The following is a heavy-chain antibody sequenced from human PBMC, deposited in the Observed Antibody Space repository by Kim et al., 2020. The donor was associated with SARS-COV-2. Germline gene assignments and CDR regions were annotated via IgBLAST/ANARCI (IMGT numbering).Heavy chain of an antibody. CDR2: IIPIFGTA. J-gene: IGHJ6*02. CDR3: ARDHDYGDLQGGLRYGMDV. D-gene: IGHD4-17*01. CDR1: GGTFSSYA. V-gene: IGHV1-69*06. Sequence: SVKVSCKASGGTFSSYAISWVRQAPGQGLEWMGGIIPIFGTANYAQKFQGRVTITADKSTSTAYMELSSLRSEDTAVYYCARDHDYGDLQGGLRYGMDVWGQGTTVTVSS.